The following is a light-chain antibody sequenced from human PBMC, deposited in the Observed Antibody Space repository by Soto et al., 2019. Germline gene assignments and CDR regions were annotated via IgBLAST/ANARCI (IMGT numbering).Light chain of an antibody. V-gene: IGLV1-40*01. J-gene: IGLJ1*01. Sequence: QSALTQPPSVSGAPGQRVTISCSGSSTEIEEDYDVHWYQQLPGKAPKLLISGNTNRPSGVPDRFSGSKSGTSASLAITGLQAGDEADYYCQSYDSSQSSSFVFGTGTKVTVL. CDR2: GNT. CDR1: STEIEEDYD. CDR3: QSYDSSQSSSFV.